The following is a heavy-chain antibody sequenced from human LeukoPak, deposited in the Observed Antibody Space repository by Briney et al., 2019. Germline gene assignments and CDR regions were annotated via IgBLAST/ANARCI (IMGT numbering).Heavy chain of an antibody. Sequence: GGSLRLSCAASGFTFSSYWMSWVRQAPGKGLEWVAVKYYADSVKGRFTISRDNSKNTLYLQMNSLRAEDTAVYYCARDPRKSSYWYPHFDYWGQGTLVTFSS. CDR1: GFTFSSYW. CDR3: ARDPRKSSYWYPHFDY. D-gene: IGHD6-13*01. V-gene: IGHV3-30*03. CDR2: K. J-gene: IGHJ4*02.